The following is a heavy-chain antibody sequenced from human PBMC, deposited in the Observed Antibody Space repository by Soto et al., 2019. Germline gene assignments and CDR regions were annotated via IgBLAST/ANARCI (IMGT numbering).Heavy chain of an antibody. Sequence: PGGSLRLSXVASGFALTTYTMNWVRQGPGTGLEWVSSINGRSNYKYYSDSVKGRFTVSRDNAQNSLFLQMSRLGPEDTAVYYCVREDGVVGASSAFDSWGQGTLVTVSS. V-gene: IGHV3-21*01. CDR3: VREDGVVGASSAFDS. D-gene: IGHD1-26*01. J-gene: IGHJ4*02. CDR2: INGRSNYK. CDR1: GFALTTYT.